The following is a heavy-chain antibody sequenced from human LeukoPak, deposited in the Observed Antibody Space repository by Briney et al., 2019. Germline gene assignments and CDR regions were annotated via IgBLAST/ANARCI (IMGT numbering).Heavy chain of an antibody. V-gene: IGHV1-18*01. CDR3: ARSLGDVVVVAALTPYYFDY. CDR1: GYAFTSYG. Sequence: ASVKLSCNASGYAFTSYGISWVRQAPGQGLELMGWISAYYGNTNYAQKLQGRVTMTTDTSTSTAYMELRSLRSDDTAVYYCARSLGDVVVVAALTPYYFDYWGQGTLVTVSS. CDR2: ISAYYGNT. J-gene: IGHJ4*02. D-gene: IGHD2-15*01.